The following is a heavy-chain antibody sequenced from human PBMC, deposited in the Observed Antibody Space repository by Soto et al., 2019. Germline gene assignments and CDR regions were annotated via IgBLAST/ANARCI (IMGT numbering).Heavy chain of an antibody. CDR1: GFTFGTFA. J-gene: IGHJ4*02. CDR2: ISGGGDVT. CDR3: SRDHGSYSGYDRTDLFDY. Sequence: GGSLRLSCAASGFTFGTFAMSWVRQAPGKGLLWVSTISGGGDVTFYADSVKGRFAISRDNSRNTVYLHINRLRPEDTAIYYCSRDHGSYSGYDRTDLFDYWGQGALVTVSS. V-gene: IGHV3-23*01. D-gene: IGHD5-12*01.